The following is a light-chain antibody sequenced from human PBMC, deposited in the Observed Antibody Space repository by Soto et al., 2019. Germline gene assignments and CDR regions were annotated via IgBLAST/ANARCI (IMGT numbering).Light chain of an antibody. CDR1: QSVSSSS. Sequence: EIVLTQSPGTLSLSPGERATLSCRASQSVSSSSLAWYQQKPGQAHRLLIYCASRRATGIHDRFSGSGSGTDFTLTISRLEREDFAGYYCQQYGSTPPWTFGQGTQVAIK. J-gene: IGKJ1*01. CDR3: QQYGSTPPWT. V-gene: IGKV3-20*01. CDR2: CAS.